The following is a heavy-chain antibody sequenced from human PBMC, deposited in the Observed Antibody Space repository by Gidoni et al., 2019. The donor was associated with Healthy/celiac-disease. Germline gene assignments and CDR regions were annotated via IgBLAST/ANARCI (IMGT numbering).Heavy chain of an antibody. CDR2: IKSKTDGGTT. Sequence: EVQLVESGGGLVKPGGSLRLSCAASGFTFSNAWMSWVRQAPGKGLEWVGRIKSKTDGGTTDYAAPVKGRFTISRDDSKNTLYLQMNSLKTEDTAVYYCTTVEVGAPFSGPSGDATTYYFDYWGQGTLVTVSS. V-gene: IGHV3-15*01. CDR3: TTVEVGAPFSGPSGDATTYYFDY. J-gene: IGHJ4*02. D-gene: IGHD1-26*01. CDR1: GFTFSNAW.